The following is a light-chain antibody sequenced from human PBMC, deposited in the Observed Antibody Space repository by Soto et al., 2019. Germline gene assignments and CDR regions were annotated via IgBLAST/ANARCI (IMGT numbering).Light chain of an antibody. CDR3: SSYTSSSLPYV. CDR1: SSDVGGYNY. J-gene: IGLJ1*01. CDR2: EVS. V-gene: IGLV2-14*01. Sequence: QSALTQPASVSGSPGQSITISCTGTSSDVGGYNYVSWYQQHPGKAPKLMIYEVSNRPSGVSNRFSGSKSGNTASLTISGLQAEDEADYYCSSYTSSSLPYVLGTGTKLTVL.